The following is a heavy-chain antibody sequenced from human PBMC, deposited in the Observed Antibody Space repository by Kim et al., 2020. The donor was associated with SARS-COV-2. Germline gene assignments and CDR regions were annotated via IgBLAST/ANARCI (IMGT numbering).Heavy chain of an antibody. CDR3: ARGNLLDY. V-gene: IGHV3-30-3*01. CDR2: ISYDGSNK. CDR1: GFTFSSYA. J-gene: IGHJ4*02. Sequence: GGSLRLSCAASGFTFSSYAMHWVRQAPGKGLEWVAVISYDGSNKYYADSVKGRFTISRDNSKNTLYLQMNSLRAEDTAVYYCARGNLLDYWGQGTLVTVSS.